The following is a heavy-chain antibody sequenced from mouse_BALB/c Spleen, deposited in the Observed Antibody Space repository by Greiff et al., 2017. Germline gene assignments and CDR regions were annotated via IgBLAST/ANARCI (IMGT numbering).Heavy chain of an antibody. CDR3: ARDYGNAWFAY. Sequence: EVQLQQSGGGLVKPGGSLKLSCAASGFTFSSYAMSWVRQTPEKRLEWVASISSGGSTYYPDSVKGRFTISRDNARNILYLQMSSLRSEDTAMYYCARDYGNAWFAYWGQGTLVTVSA. J-gene: IGHJ3*01. V-gene: IGHV5-6-5*01. CDR1: GFTFSSYA. D-gene: IGHD2-1*01. CDR2: ISSGGST.